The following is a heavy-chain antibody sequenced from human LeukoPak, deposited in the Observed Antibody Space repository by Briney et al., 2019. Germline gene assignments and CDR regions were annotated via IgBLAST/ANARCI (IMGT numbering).Heavy chain of an antibody. CDR1: GGSISSSNYY. Sequence: SETLSLTCTVSGGSISSSNYYWGWIRQPPGKGLEWIGSIYHSGSTYYNPSLKSRVTISVDTSKNQFSLKLSSVTAADTAVYYCARVLRHYYDSSGYFDYWGQGTLVTVSS. CDR2: IYHSGST. V-gene: IGHV4-39*07. D-gene: IGHD3-22*01. CDR3: ARVLRHYYDSSGYFDY. J-gene: IGHJ4*02.